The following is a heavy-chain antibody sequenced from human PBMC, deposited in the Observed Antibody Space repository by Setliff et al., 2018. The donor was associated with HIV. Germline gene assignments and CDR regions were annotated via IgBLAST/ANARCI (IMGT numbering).Heavy chain of an antibody. CDR1: GGSGGSFSGWY. Sequence: SETLSLTCAVYGGSGGSFSGWYWTWIRLIPGKGLERIGEIEYGGSTTYNPSLESRVTISVDTSKTQFSLKLSDVTVADTGIYYCARGPARRYRFSTVYGLWGPGTRVTVSS. D-gene: IGHD2-2*01. V-gene: IGHV4-34*01. J-gene: IGHJ3*01. CDR3: ARGPARRYRFSTVYGL. CDR2: IEYGGST.